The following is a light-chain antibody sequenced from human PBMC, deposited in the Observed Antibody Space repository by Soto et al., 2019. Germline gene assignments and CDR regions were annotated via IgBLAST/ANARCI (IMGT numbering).Light chain of an antibody. CDR1: QGVSNY. Sequence: DIQMTQSPSSLSASVGDRVTLTCQASQGVSNYLNWYQQKPGKAPKLLIYDASNLETGVPSRFSGSGSGTDFTFTISSLQPEDIATYYCQQYDNLPTFGQGTRVEIK. CDR3: QQYDNLPT. V-gene: IGKV1-33*01. J-gene: IGKJ5*01. CDR2: DAS.